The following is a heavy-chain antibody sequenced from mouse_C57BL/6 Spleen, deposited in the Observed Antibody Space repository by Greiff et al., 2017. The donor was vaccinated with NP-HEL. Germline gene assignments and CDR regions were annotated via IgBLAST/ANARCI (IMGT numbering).Heavy chain of an antibody. D-gene: IGHD2-1*01. CDR1: GYTFTSYW. Sequence: QVQLQQSGAELAKPGASVKLSCKASGYTFTSYWMHWVKQRPGQGLEWIGNINPSSGYTKYNQKFKDKATLTADKSSSTAYMQLSSLTYEDPPAYNGAGGNPGVGNYFDSWGKGTTLTVSS. CDR2: INPSSGYT. CDR3: AGGNPGVGNYFDS. V-gene: IGHV1-7*01. J-gene: IGHJ2*01.